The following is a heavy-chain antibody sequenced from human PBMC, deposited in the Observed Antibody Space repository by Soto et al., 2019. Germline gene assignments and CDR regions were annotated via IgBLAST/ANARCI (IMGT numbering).Heavy chain of an antibody. V-gene: IGHV4-59*08. Sequence: QVQLHEPGPGLVKPSETLSLTCGVSDVSTSNFFWKWFRQPPGKGLEWIGIIHSSGTTNYNPSLASRVTISADTSKSQCSLKMTSVTAADTAVYYCSRGGGWLTDYWGQGTQVTVAT. D-gene: IGHD6-19*01. CDR2: IHSSGTT. J-gene: IGHJ4*02. CDR3: SRGGGWLTDY. CDR1: DVSTSNFF.